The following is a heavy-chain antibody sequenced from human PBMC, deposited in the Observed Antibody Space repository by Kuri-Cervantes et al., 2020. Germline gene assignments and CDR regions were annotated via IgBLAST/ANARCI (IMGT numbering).Heavy chain of an antibody. D-gene: IGHD1-14*01. CDR3: AKTLPADWFDP. Sequence: WVRQPPGKGLEWIASIYYTGSTYYNPSLESRATISVDTSKNQFSLKVNSVTAADTAVYYCAKTLPADWFDPWGQGTLVTVSS. J-gene: IGHJ5*02. V-gene: IGHV4-39*01. CDR2: IYYTGST.